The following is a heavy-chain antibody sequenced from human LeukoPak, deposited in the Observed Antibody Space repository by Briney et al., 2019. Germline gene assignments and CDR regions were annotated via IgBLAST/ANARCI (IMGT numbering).Heavy chain of an antibody. CDR3: ASDTPSYYYGSGSYYNRHYYYYYMDV. J-gene: IGHJ6*03. CDR1: GYSFTSYY. D-gene: IGHD3-10*01. CDR2: INPSGSSA. Sequence: ASVKVSCKASGYSFTSYYMHWVRQAPGQGLEWMGFINPSGSSAAYAQKFQGRLTMTRDTFTSTDYMELTSLTSDDTAVYYCASDTPSYYYGSGSYYNRHYYYYYMDVWGKGTTVTVSS. V-gene: IGHV1-46*01.